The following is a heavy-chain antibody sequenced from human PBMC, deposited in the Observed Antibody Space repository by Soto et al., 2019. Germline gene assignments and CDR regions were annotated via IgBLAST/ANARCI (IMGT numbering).Heavy chain of an antibody. CDR2: IYYSGST. Sequence: SETLSLTCTVSGGSISISSYYWGWIRQPPGKGLEWIGSIYYSGSTYYNPSLKSRVTISVATSKNQFSLKLSSVTAADTAVHHWARLTAIYEIYYSDYWGQGTLVMASS. D-gene: IGHD5-18*01. CDR1: GGSISISSYY. V-gene: IGHV4-39*01. J-gene: IGHJ4*02. CDR3: ARLTAIYEIYYSDY.